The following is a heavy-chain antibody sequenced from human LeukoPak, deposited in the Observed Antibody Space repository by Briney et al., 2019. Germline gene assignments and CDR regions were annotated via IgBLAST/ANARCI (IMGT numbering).Heavy chain of an antibody. CDR1: GGSISSYY. Sequence: PSETLSLTRTVSGGSISSYYWSWIRQPPGKGLEWIGSIYYSGSTYYNPSLKSRVTISVDTSKNQFSLKLSSVTAADTAVYYCARLGGTTDFDYWGQGTLVTVSS. D-gene: IGHD1-26*01. J-gene: IGHJ4*02. CDR2: IYYSGST. CDR3: ARLGGTTDFDY. V-gene: IGHV4-59*05.